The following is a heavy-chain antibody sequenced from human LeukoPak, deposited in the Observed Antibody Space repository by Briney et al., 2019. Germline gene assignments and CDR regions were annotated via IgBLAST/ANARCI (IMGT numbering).Heavy chain of an antibody. J-gene: IGHJ5*02. Sequence: SETLSLTCTVSGGSLSNYYWSWIRQPAGKGLEWIGRIHTSRDTNYNPSLKSRVTMSLDTSRNQFSLNLNSVTAADTAVYYCARDQSGSFSNWLDPWGQGTLVTVSS. V-gene: IGHV4-4*07. CDR1: GGSLSNYY. CDR3: ARDQSGSFSNWLDP. D-gene: IGHD2-15*01. CDR2: IHTSRDT.